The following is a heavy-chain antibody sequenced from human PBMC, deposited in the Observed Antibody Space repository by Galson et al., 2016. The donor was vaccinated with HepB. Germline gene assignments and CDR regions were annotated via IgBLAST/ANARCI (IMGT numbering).Heavy chain of an antibody. Sequence: LRLSCAASGFFFSGRAMSWVRQAPGKGLEWVSGINNGAATTGYAASVKGRFTISRDNSKHTLYLQMNSLRTEDTAVYYCARDDYSGGRGSPDYWGQGTLVTVSS. J-gene: IGHJ4*02. CDR3: ARDDYSGGRGSPDY. V-gene: IGHV3-23*01. CDR2: INNGAATT. CDR1: GFFFSGRA. D-gene: IGHD4/OR15-4a*01.